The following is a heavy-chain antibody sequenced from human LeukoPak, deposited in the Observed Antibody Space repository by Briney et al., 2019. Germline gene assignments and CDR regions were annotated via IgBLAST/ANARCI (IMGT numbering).Heavy chain of an antibody. CDR2: FDPEDGET. Sequence: ASVKVSCKVSGYTLTELSMHWVRQAPGKGLERMGGFDPEDGETIYAQKFQGRVTMTEDTSTDTAYMELSSLRSEDTAVYYCATVYYYGSGSLGSFDYWGQGTLVTVSS. D-gene: IGHD3-10*01. V-gene: IGHV1-24*01. CDR1: GYTLTELS. CDR3: ATVYYYGSGSLGSFDY. J-gene: IGHJ4*02.